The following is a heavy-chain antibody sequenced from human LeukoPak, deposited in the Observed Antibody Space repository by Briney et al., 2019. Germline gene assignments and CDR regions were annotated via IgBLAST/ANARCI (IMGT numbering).Heavy chain of an antibody. Sequence: ASVKVSCKASGGHFSSYGISWVRQAPGQGLEWMGWISAYNGNTNYAQKLQGRVTMTTDTSTSTAYMELRSLRSDDTAVYYCARDLRSAMVRGVPDYWGQGTLVTVSS. J-gene: IGHJ4*02. CDR2: ISAYNGNT. CDR1: GGHFSSYG. D-gene: IGHD3-10*01. CDR3: ARDLRSAMVRGVPDY. V-gene: IGHV1-18*01.